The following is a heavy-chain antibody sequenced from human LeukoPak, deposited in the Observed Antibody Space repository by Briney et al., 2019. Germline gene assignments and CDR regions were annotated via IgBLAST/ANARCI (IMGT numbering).Heavy chain of an antibody. J-gene: IGHJ4*02. CDR1: GFTHSTNA. CDR3: AKDVGKWESLHFFDY. CDR2: ISGSGAST. V-gene: IGHV3-23*01. D-gene: IGHD1-26*01. Sequence: GGSLRLSCLTSGFTHSTNAMSWVRQAPGKGLEWISGISGSGASTYYADSVKGRFTISRDDSRNTLYLQMNSLRGDDTAVYYSAKDVGKWESLHFFDYWGQGTLVTVSS.